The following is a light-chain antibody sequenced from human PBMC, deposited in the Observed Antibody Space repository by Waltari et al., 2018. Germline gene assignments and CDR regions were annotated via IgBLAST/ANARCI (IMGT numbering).Light chain of an antibody. J-gene: IGLJ1*01. CDR1: SSDVGSYKS. CDR3: SSYADNYFYV. Sequence: QSALTQPASVSGSPGQSITISCTGTSSDVGSYKSVSWYQQHPGKTPKLMIYEVSNRPSGVSNRFSGSKSGNTASLTISGLQAEDEADYYCSSYADNYFYVFGTGTKVTVL. CDR2: EVS. V-gene: IGLV2-14*01.